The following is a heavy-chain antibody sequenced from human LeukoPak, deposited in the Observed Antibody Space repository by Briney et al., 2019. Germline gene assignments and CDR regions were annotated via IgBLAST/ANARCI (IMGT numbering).Heavy chain of an antibody. J-gene: IGHJ4*01. CDR3: ARDVSKIRGVKAFDY. V-gene: IGHV1-69*01. D-gene: IGHD3-10*01. Sequence: GSSVKVSCKASGDTFSPYSFSWVRQAPGQGLEWMGGITPIFDTTKYSQKFQGRVTITADESTTTLHMELSRLTSEDTAVYYCARDVSKIRGVKAFDYWGHGTLVTVSS. CDR1: GDTFSPYS. CDR2: ITPIFDTT.